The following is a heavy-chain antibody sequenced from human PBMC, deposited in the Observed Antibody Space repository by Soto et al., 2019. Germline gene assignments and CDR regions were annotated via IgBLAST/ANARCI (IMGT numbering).Heavy chain of an antibody. CDR3: AATVLRYFDWLCFPFDY. CDR1: GGSISSSSYY. D-gene: IGHD3-9*01. CDR2: IYYSGST. Sequence: SETLSLTCTVSGGSISSSSYYWGWIRQPPGKGLEWIGSIYYSGSTYYNPSLKSRVTISVDTSKNQFSLKLSSVTAADTAVYYCAATVLRYFDWLCFPFDYWGQGTLVTVSS. J-gene: IGHJ4*02. V-gene: IGHV4-39*01.